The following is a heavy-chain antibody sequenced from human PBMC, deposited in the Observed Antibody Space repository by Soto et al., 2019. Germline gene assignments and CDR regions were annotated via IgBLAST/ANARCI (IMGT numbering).Heavy chain of an antibody. D-gene: IGHD5-18*01. V-gene: IGHV3-23*01. J-gene: IGHJ4*02. CDR2: MSGSGDNT. Sequence: GGSLRLSCTASGLTFSSYAMSWVRQAPGKGLEWVSAMSGSGDNTYHADSVKGRFTIYRDNSKNTLYLQMNSLRVEDTAVYYCARDQPGYSYGYGLGYWGQGT. CDR1: GLTFSSYA. CDR3: ARDQPGYSYGYGLGY.